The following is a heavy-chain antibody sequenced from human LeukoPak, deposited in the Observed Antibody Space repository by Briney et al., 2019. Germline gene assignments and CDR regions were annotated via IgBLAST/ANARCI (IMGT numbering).Heavy chain of an antibody. CDR1: GFTFSSYS. CDR3: ARESIVVVPAAIGLDAFDI. V-gene: IGHV3-21*01. CDR2: ISSSSSYI. J-gene: IGHJ3*02. D-gene: IGHD2-2*02. Sequence: PGGSLRLSCAASGFTFSSYSMNWVRQAPGKGLEWVSSISSSSSYIYYADSVKGRFTISRDNAKNSLYLQMNSLRAEDTAVYYCARESIVVVPAAIGLDAFDIWGQGTMVTVSS.